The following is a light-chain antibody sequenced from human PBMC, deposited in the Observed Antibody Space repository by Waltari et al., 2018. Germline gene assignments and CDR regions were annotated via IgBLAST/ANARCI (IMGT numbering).Light chain of an antibody. CDR1: SSDVGGYNY. V-gene: IGLV2-14*03. J-gene: IGLJ3*02. CDR2: DVS. CDR3: SSYTSSSTLWV. Sequence: QSALTQPASVSGSPGQSITISCTGTSSDVGGYNYVYWYQQHPGKAPNLMIYDVSNRHSGVSNRVSGSKSGNTASLTISGLQAEDEADYYCSSYTSSSTLWVFGGGTKLTVL.